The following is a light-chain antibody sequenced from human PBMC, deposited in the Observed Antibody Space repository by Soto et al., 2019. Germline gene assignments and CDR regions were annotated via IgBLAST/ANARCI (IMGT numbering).Light chain of an antibody. J-gene: IGKJ4*01. CDR2: GAS. CDR3: QQYNNWPLT. Sequence: EIVMTQSPVTLSVSTGERATLSCRASQSVSNNLAWYQQKPGQAPRLLIYGASTRATGIPARFSGSGSGTEFTLTISSLQSEDFAVYYCQQYNNWPLTFGGGTKVDNK. V-gene: IGKV3D-15*01. CDR1: QSVSNN.